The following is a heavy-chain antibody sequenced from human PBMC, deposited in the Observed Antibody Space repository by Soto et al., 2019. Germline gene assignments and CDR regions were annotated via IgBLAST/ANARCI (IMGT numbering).Heavy chain of an antibody. V-gene: IGHV4-34*01. CDR1: GGSLSGYS. J-gene: IGHJ4*02. CDR2: INHSGST. D-gene: IGHD3-10*01. Sequence: QVRLQHWGAGLLKPSETLSRTCAVYGGSLSGYSWSWIRQPPGRGLEWIGEINHSGSTNYNPSLKSRVTISVDTPKNQFSLNLTSVTAAATAVYYCAKGFGGRLYGPGSDAFDDWGQGILVTVSS. CDR3: AKGFGGRLYGPGSDAFDD.